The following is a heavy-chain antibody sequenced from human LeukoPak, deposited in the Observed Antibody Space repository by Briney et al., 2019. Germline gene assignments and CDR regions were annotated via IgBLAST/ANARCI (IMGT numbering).Heavy chain of an antibody. CDR3: AKELDSSSSGGDY. J-gene: IGHJ4*02. D-gene: IGHD6-6*01. Sequence: GGSLRLSCAASGFTFSSYGMHWVRQAPGKGLEWVAFIRYDGSNKYYADSVKGRFTISRDNSKNTLYLQMNSLRAEDTAVYYCAKELDSSSSGGDYWGQGTLVTVSS. V-gene: IGHV3-30*02. CDR2: IRYDGSNK. CDR1: GFTFSSYG.